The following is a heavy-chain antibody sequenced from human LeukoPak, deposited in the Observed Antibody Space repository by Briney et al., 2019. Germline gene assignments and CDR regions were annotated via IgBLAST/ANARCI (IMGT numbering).Heavy chain of an antibody. CDR2: IYTSGST. J-gene: IGHJ6*03. D-gene: IGHD6-6*01. CDR1: GGSISSYY. CDR3: ATTRIAARRVPVYYYYMDV. V-gene: IGHV4-4*07. Sequence: SETLSLTCTVSGGSISSYYRSWIRQPAGKGLEWIGRIYTSGSTNYNPSLKSRVTMSVDTSKNQFSLKLSSVTAADTAVYYCATTRIAARRVPVYYYYMDVWGKGTTVTVSS.